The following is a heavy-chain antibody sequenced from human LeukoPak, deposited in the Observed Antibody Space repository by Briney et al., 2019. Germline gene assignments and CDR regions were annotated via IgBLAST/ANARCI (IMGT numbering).Heavy chain of an antibody. CDR2: IYYSGST. CDR1: GGSISSYY. J-gene: IGHJ6*03. V-gene: IGHV4-59*01. D-gene: IGHD7-27*01. CDR3: GKVNWGGGGFTHYYYYYYMDV. Sequence: SETLSLTCTVSGGSISSYYWSWIRQPPGKGLEWIGYIYYSGSTNYNPSLKSRVTISVDTSKNQFSLKLSSVTAADTAVYYCGKVNWGGGGFTHYYYYYYMDVWGKGTTVTVSS.